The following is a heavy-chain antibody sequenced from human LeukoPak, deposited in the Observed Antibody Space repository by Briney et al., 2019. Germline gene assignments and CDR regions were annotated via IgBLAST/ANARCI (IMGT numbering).Heavy chain of an antibody. D-gene: IGHD3-16*02. CDR3: VRADDYLWEKHRYSHHFDL. Sequence: GESLKISCETSGYSFSDYWIGWVRQMPGKGLEWMGFIYPSDSGTRYSPSFQGQVTISADKSLSTVYLYWSTLRASDTAIYYCVRADDYLWEKHRYSHHFDLWGQGSQVTVSS. CDR2: IYPSDSGT. J-gene: IGHJ4*02. CDR1: GYSFSDYW. V-gene: IGHV5-51*01.